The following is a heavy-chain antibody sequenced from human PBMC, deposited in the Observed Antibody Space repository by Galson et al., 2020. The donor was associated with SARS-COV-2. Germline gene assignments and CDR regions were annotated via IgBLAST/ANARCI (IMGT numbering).Heavy chain of an antibody. CDR3: ARDRPMINALVQFGLDV. D-gene: IGHD3-16*01. CDR2: ISAYNGNT. V-gene: IGHV1-18*04. CDR1: GYNFSTYG. Sequence: ASVKVSCKASGYNFSTYGITWVRQAPGHGLEWVGWISAYNGNTKYVQNLQGRLTMTTDTSTSTAYMELRSLRSDDTAVYYCARDRPMINALVQFGLDVWGQGTTVTVFS. J-gene: IGHJ6*02.